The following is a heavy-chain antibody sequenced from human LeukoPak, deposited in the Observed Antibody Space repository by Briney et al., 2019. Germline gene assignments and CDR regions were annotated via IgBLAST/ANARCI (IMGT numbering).Heavy chain of an antibody. D-gene: IGHD6-6*01. CDR3: ARPYSSSSYYYGMDV. Sequence: SVKVSCKASGGTFSSYGISWVREAPGQGIEWMGGIIPIFGTANYAQKFQGRVTITADEPTSTAYMELSSLRSEDTAVYYCARPYSSSSYYYGMDVWGQGTTVTVSS. V-gene: IGHV1-69*13. J-gene: IGHJ6*02. CDR1: GGTFSSYG. CDR2: IIPIFGTA.